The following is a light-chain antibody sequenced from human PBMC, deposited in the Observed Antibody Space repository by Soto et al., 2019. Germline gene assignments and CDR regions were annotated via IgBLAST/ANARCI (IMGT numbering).Light chain of an antibody. V-gene: IGKV3-20*01. J-gene: IGKJ1*01. CDR1: QSVNSNY. CDR2: GES. Sequence: DIVLTQSPGTLSLSPGERATLSCRASQSVNSNYLAWYQQKPGQAPRLLVYGESNRATDIPDRFSGSGSGTDFTLSISRLEPEDFVVYYCQQFAASPWTFGQGTKVEIK. CDR3: QQFAASPWT.